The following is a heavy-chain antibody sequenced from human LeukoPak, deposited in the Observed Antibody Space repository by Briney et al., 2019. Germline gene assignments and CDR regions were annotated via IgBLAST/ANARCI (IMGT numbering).Heavy chain of an antibody. CDR3: TKELHVAVAVADYYYFYMDV. D-gene: IGHD6-19*01. V-gene: IGHV3-23*01. Sequence: PGGSLRLSCAASGFAFSTFAMGWVRQSPGKGLEWLSTINGGGNTTFYSDSVKGRFTISRDNSKNTLYLHMDSLRPDDTAIYYCTKELHVAVAVADYYYFYMDVWGRGTAVTVSS. CDR1: GFAFSTFA. J-gene: IGHJ6*03. CDR2: INGGGNTT.